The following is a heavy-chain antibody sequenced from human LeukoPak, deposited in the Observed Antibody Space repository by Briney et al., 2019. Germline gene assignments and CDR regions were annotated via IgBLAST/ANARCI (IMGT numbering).Heavy chain of an antibody. J-gene: IGHJ4*02. V-gene: IGHV4-34*01. CDR3: ARADYGGPGDY. D-gene: IGHD4-17*01. CDR1: GGSFSGYY. CDR2: INHSGST. Sequence: PSETLSLTCAVYGGSFSGYYWSWIRQPPGNGLEWIGEINHSGSTNYNPSLKSRVTISVDTSKDQFSLKLSSVTAADTAVYYCARADYGGPGDYWGQGTLVTVSS.